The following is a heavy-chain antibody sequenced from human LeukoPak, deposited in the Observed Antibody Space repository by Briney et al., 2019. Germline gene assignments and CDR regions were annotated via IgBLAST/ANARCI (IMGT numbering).Heavy chain of an antibody. CDR2: IQYDGDNK. D-gene: IGHD5-18*01. V-gene: IGHV3-30*02. CDR3: AKRIQSAMATGY. CDR1: GFTFSSYG. J-gene: IGHJ4*02. Sequence: GGSLRLSCAASGFTFSSYGMHWVRQAPGKGLEWVGFIQYDGDNKYYADSVKGRFTISRDNSKSTLYLQMNSLRPDDTAVYYCAKRIQSAMATGYWGQGTLVTVSS.